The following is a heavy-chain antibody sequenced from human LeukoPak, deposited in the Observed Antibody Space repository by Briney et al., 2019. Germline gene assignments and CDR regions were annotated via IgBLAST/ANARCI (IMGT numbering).Heavy chain of an antibody. J-gene: IGHJ2*01. CDR3: ARQGGGFWYFDL. CDR2: IYYSGST. Sequence: PSETLSLTCTVSGGSISSYYWSWIRQPPGKGLEWIGYIYYSGSTNYNPSLKSRVTISVYTSKNKFSLRLSSVTAADRAVYYCARQGGGFWYFDLWGRGTLVTVSS. V-gene: IGHV4-59*08. D-gene: IGHD6-25*01. CDR1: GGSISSYY.